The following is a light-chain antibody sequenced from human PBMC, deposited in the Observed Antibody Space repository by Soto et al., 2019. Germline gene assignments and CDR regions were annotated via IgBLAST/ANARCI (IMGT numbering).Light chain of an antibody. CDR2: DVN. Sequence: QSPLTQPASVSGSPGQSITISCTGTSIDIGGYNSVSWYQQHPGKAPKLMIYDVNNRPSGVSDRFSACKSGNTASLTISGLQAEDEADYYCSSYTSSTTPVVFGGGTKLTVL. CDR3: SSYTSSTTPVV. CDR1: SIDIGGYNS. V-gene: IGLV2-14*03. J-gene: IGLJ2*01.